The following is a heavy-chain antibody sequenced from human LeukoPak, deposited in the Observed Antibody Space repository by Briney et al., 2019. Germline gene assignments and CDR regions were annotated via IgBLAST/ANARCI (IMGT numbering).Heavy chain of an antibody. D-gene: IGHD3-10*01. CDR3: AKDWHYGSGSYYPYFDY. CDR2: IRDSGTTI. J-gene: IGHJ4*02. CDR1: GFAFSTYG. V-gene: IGHV3-48*01. Sequence: GGSLRLSCAASGFAFSTYGMNWVRQAPGKGLEWISYIRDSGTTIYYADSVKGRFTISRDNSKNTLYLQMNSLRAEDTAVYYCAKDWHYGSGSYYPYFDYWGQGTLVTVSS.